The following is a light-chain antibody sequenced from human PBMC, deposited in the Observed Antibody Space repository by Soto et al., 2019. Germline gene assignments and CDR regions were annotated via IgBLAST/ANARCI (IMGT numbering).Light chain of an antibody. CDR1: QSVSSNY. CDR3: QQYGSSLMYT. V-gene: IGKV3-20*01. Sequence: EIVLTQSPGTLSLSPGERATLSCRASQSVSSNYLAWYQQKPGQAPRLLIYGASSRATGIPDRFSGSGSGIDFTLTISRLEPEDFAVYYCQQYGSSLMYTFGQGTKLEIK. CDR2: GAS. J-gene: IGKJ2*01.